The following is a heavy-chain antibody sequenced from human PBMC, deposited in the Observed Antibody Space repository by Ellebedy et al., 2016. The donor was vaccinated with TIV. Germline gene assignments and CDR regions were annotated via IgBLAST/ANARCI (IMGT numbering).Heavy chain of an antibody. D-gene: IGHD1-26*01. CDR3: AREMGGTYKVVDY. CDR2: ISYDGSNK. V-gene: IGHV3-30-3*01. CDR1: GFTFSSYA. Sequence: GESLKISCAASGFTFSSYAMHWVRQAPGKGLEWVAVISYDGSNKYYADSVKGRFTISRDKSKNTLYLQMNSLRAEDTAVYYCAREMGGTYKVVDYWGQGTLVTVSS. J-gene: IGHJ4*02.